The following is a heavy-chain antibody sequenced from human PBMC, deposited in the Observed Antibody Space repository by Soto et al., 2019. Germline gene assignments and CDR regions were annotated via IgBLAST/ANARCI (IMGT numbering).Heavy chain of an antibody. CDR1: GDSISRGNW. CDR3: ATDLLITPR. CDR2: IQHTGRS. V-gene: IGHV4-4*02. D-gene: IGHD3-16*01. J-gene: IGHJ4*02. Sequence: QVQLQESGPGLVKPSGTLSLTCAVSGDSISRGNWWSWVRQSPAKGLEWIGEIQHTGRSNSNPSLKSRVIISVDNCKNEFSLTLTSVTAADTAVYYCATDLLITPRWGQGMLVTVSS.